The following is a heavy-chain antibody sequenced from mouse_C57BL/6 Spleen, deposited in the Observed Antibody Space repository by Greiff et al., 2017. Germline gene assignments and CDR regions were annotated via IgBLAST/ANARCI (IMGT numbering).Heavy chain of an antibody. Sequence: QVQLKESGAELMKPGASVKLSCKATGYTFTGYWIEWVKQRPGHGLEWIGEILPGNGSTNYNEKFKGKATFTADTSSNTAYMQLRSLTTEDSAIYYCARRPSTGSWFAYWGQGTLVTVSA. CDR3: ARRPSTGSWFAY. D-gene: IGHD2-2*01. CDR1: GYTFTGYW. V-gene: IGHV1-9*01. J-gene: IGHJ3*01. CDR2: ILPGNGST.